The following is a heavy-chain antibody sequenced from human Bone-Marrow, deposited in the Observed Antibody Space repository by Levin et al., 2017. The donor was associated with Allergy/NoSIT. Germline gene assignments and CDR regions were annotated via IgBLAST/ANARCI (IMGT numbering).Heavy chain of an antibody. CDR2: ISGGGSDE. Sequence: PGGSLRLSCAASGFDFNTYAMHWVRQAPGKGLEWVAVISGGGSDEYYADSVKGRFAIYRDNSHNTLSLHMNSLKVVDTAVYFCARGRTTIFGVLTDWGQGILVTVSS. V-gene: IGHV3-30*09. CDR3: ARGRTTIFGVLTD. J-gene: IGHJ4*02. D-gene: IGHD3-3*02. CDR1: GFDFNTYA.